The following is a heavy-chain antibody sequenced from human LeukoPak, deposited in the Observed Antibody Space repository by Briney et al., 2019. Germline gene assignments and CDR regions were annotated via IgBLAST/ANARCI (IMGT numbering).Heavy chain of an antibody. CDR3: ARDFSDYGDYVGDY. CDR2: ISSSSYI. CDR1: GFTFSSYS. J-gene: IGHJ4*02. Sequence: GXXLRLSCAASGFTFSSYSMNWVRQAPGKGLEWVSSISSSSYIYYADSVKGRFTISRDNAKNSLYPQMNSLRAEDTAVYYCARDFSDYGDYVGDYWGQGTLVTVSS. D-gene: IGHD4-17*01. V-gene: IGHV3-21*01.